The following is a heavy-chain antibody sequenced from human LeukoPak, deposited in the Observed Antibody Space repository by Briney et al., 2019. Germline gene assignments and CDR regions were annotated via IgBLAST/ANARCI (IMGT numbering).Heavy chain of an antibody. CDR2: INPNSGGT. CDR3: ARAPPETWELLA. CDR1: GYTFTGYY. J-gene: IGHJ5*02. Sequence: ASVKVSCRASGYTFTGYYMHWVRQAPGQGLEWMGWINPNSGGTNYAQKFQGWVTMTRDTSISTAYMELSRLRSDDTAVYYCARAPPETWELLAWGQGTLVTVSS. V-gene: IGHV1-2*04. D-gene: IGHD1-26*01.